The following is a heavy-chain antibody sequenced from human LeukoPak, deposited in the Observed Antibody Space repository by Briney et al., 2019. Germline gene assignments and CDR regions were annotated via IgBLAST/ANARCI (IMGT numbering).Heavy chain of an antibody. J-gene: IGHJ6*02. V-gene: IGHV1-2*02. Sequence: ASVKVSCKASGYTFTGYCMHWVRQAPGQGLEWMGWINPNSGGTNYAQKFQGRVTMTRDTSISTAYTELSRLRSDDTAVYYCARTPRRGYGMDVWGQGTTVTVSS. CDR3: ARTPRRGYGMDV. CDR2: INPNSGGT. CDR1: GYTFTGYC.